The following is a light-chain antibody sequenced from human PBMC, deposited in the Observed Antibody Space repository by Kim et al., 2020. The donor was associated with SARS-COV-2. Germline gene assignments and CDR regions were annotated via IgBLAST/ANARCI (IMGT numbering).Light chain of an antibody. Sequence: EIVLTQSPDTLFLSPGERATLSCRASQSVSTYLAWYQQKPGQAPRLLIYDASNRATGIPARFSGSGSGTDFTLTISSLEPEDFAVYYCQQRRNWPPWTFGQGTKVDIK. V-gene: IGKV3-11*01. CDR2: DAS. CDR1: QSVSTY. J-gene: IGKJ1*01. CDR3: QQRRNWPPWT.